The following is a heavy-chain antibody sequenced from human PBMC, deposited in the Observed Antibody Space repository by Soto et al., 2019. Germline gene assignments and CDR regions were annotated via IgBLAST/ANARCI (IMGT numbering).Heavy chain of an antibody. Sequence: QVPLVQSGAEVKKPGASVKVSCKASGYTFTSYGISWVRQAPGQGLEWMGWISAYNGNTNYAQKLQGRVTMTTDTSTSTAYMELRSLSSGDTAVYYCARGAGYCSGGSCYLDWYFDLWGRGTLVSVSS. CDR2: ISAYNGNT. CDR3: ARGAGYCSGGSCYLDWYFDL. J-gene: IGHJ2*01. CDR1: GYTFTSYG. V-gene: IGHV1-18*01. D-gene: IGHD2-15*01.